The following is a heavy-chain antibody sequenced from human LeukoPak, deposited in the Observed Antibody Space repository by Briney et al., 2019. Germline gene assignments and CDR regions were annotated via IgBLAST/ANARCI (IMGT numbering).Heavy chain of an antibody. J-gene: IGHJ4*02. V-gene: IGHV5-51*01. D-gene: IGHD3/OR15-3a*01. CDR1: GYSLPNYW. CDR3: AVGTGYYFDL. CDR2: IYPGDSDA. Sequence: GESLKISCKGSGYSLPNYWIGWVRQMPGKGLECMGIIYPGDSDARYSPSFQGQVTISADKSITTAYLQWSSLKASDTAMYYCAVGTGYYFDLWGQGTLVTVSS.